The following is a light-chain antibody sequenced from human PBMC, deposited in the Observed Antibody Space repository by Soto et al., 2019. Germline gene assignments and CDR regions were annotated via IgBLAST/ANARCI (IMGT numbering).Light chain of an antibody. V-gene: IGKV1-5*03. CDR1: QTINTW. CDR2: RAS. Sequence: DIQMTQSPSTLSASVGDRVTITCRASQTINTWLAWYQQEPGKAPKLLIYRASNLVSGVPSRFSGSVSGTEFTLTISSLQPDAFSIYYCQQYETYSGTFGPGTKVDI. J-gene: IGKJ3*01. CDR3: QQYETYSGT.